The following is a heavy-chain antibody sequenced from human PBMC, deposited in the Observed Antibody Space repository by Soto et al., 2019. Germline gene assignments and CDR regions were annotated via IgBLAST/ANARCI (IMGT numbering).Heavy chain of an antibody. CDR3: AKDEGDPTTKVYYFDY. CDR2: FSASAGST. J-gene: IGHJ4*02. V-gene: IGHV3-23*01. Sequence: KGLEWVSVFSASAGSTYYADSVRGRFTISRDNSKNTPYLQMNSLRAEDTAVYYCAKDEGDPTTKVYYFDYSGPGTLVSGSS. D-gene: IGHD2-21*02.